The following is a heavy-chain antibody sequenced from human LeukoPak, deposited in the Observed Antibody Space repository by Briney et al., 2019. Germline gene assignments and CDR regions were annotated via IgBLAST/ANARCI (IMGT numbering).Heavy chain of an antibody. D-gene: IGHD3-10*01. CDR3: AREWFSGAFDI. V-gene: IGHV3-21*01. Sequence: GGSLRLSCAASGFTFSSYSMNWVRQAPGKGLEWVSSISSSSSYIYYADSVKGRFTISSDNSKNTLYLQMNSLRAEDTAVYYCAREWFSGAFDIWGQGTMVTVSS. J-gene: IGHJ3*02. CDR1: GFTFSSYS. CDR2: ISSSSSYI.